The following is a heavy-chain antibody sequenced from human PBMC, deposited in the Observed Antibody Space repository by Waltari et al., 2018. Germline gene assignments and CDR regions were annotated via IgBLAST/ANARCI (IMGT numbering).Heavy chain of an antibody. CDR3: ARGRPSGIVVVVAPMDLDY. J-gene: IGHJ4*02. V-gene: IGHV4-34*01. Sequence: QVQLQQWGAGLLKPSETLSLTCAVYGGSVSGYYWSWIRKPPGKGLEWIGEINQSGSTNYNPSLKSRVTISVDTSKNQISLKVTSVTAADTAVYYCARGRPSGIVVVVAPMDLDYWGQGTLVTVSS. CDR2: INQSGST. D-gene: IGHD2-15*01. CDR1: GGSVSGYY.